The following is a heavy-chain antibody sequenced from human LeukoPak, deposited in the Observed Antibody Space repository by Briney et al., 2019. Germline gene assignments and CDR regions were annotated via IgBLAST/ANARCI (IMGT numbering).Heavy chain of an antibody. D-gene: IGHD6-13*01. CDR1: GFTFSSYS. J-gene: IGHJ6*02. CDR2: ISSSSSYI. CDR3: AREIAAAGPYYYYGMDV. V-gene: IGHV3-21*01. Sequence: GGSLRLSCAASGFTFSSYSTNWVRQAPGKGLEWVSSISSSSSYIYYADSVKGRFTISRDNAKNSLYLQMNSLRAEDTAVYYCAREIAAAGPYYYYGMDVWGQGTTVTVSS.